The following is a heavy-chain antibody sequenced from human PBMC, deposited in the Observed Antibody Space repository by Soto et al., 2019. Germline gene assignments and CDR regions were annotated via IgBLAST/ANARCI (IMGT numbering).Heavy chain of an antibody. J-gene: IGHJ4*02. D-gene: IGHD4-17*01. CDR1: GFTFSSYW. V-gene: IGHV3-74*01. CDR2: INSDGSST. Sequence: PGGSLRLSCAASGFTFSSYWMHWVRQAPGKGLVWVSRINSDGSSTSYADSVKGRFTISRDNAKNTLYLQMNSLRAEDTAVYYCARVDDYGDYYFDYWGQGTLVTVSS. CDR3: ARVDDYGDYYFDY.